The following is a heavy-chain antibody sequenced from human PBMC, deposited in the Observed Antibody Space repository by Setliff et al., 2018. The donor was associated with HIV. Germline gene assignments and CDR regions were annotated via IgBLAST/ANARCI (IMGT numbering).Heavy chain of an antibody. D-gene: IGHD3-3*01. J-gene: IGHJ5*02. V-gene: IGHV4-38-2*02. CDR2: IYHSGST. Sequence: PGGSLRLSCAASGFTFTDYTMNWVRQAPGKGLEWIGSIYHSGSTYYNPSLKSRVTISVDTSKSQFSLRLRSVTAADTAVYYCAREQPYYNFWSGYYSNWFDPWGQGTLVTVSS. CDR3: AREQPYYNFWSGYYSNWFDP. CDR1: GFTFTDYT.